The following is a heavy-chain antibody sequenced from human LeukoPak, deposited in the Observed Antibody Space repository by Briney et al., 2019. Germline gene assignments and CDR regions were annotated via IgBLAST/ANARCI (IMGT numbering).Heavy chain of an antibody. D-gene: IGHD1-26*01. CDR3: ARVSHIVGATKESFDY. Sequence: ASVKVSCKASGYTFTGYYMHWVRQAPGQGREWMGWINPNSGDTNYAQKFQGRVTMTRDTSISTAYMELSRLRSDDTAVYYCARVSHIVGATKESFDYWGQGTLVTVSS. J-gene: IGHJ4*02. V-gene: IGHV1-2*02. CDR1: GYTFTGYY. CDR2: INPNSGDT.